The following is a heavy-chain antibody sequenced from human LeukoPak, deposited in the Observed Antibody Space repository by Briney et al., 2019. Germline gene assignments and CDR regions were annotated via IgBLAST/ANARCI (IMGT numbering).Heavy chain of an antibody. J-gene: IGHJ4*02. Sequence: PRGSLRLSCAASGFSFSSYAVHWARQAPGKGLEWVAVISYDGSDKYYADFVKGRFTIPRDNSKNTLYLQMNSLRAEDTAVYYCARSGIQLWSYSDYWGQGTLVTVSS. CDR2: ISYDGSDK. V-gene: IGHV3-30-3*01. D-gene: IGHD5-18*01. CDR3: ARSGIQLWSYSDY. CDR1: GFSFSSYA.